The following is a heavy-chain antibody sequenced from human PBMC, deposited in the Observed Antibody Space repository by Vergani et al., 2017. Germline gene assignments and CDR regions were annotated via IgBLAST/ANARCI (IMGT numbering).Heavy chain of an antibody. V-gene: IGHV3-30*02. CDR3: AKHFRGWGIDY. J-gene: IGHJ4*02. Sequence: QVQLVESGGGVVQRGGSLSLSFATSRFTFCNYYMQLIRQWPGKGLEFVAFIQFDGSNQYYADSVKGRLTLSRDFSKNTLYLQMNSLRTDDTATYYCAKHFRGWGIDYWGQGTQVIVSS. D-gene: IGHD3-16*01. CDR2: IQFDGSNQ. CDR1: RFTFCNYY.